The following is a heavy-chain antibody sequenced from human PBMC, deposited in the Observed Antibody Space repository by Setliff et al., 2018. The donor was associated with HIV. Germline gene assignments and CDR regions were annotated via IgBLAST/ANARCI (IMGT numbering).Heavy chain of an antibody. CDR3: AMGNSSWPYAFDF. V-gene: IGHV1-3*01. CDR2: INAGNGNT. D-gene: IGHD6-13*01. CDR1: GDTFTSYA. Sequence: ASVKVSCKASGDTFTSYAMHWVRQAPGQRLEWMGWINAGNGNTKYSQKFQGRVTMTEDTSIDTAYMELSSLTSEDTAVYYCAMGNSSWPYAFDFWGQGTMVTVSS. J-gene: IGHJ3*01.